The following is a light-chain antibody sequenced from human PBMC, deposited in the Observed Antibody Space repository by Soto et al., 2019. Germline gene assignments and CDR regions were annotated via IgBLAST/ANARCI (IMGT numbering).Light chain of an antibody. CDR1: QSISSY. Sequence: DSQMTRSPSSLSASVGDRVTITCRASQSISSYLNWYQQKPGKAPKLLIYAASSLQSGVPSRFSGSGSGTDFTLTISSLQPEDFATYYCQQSYSTPLTFGGGTK. CDR3: QQSYSTPLT. CDR2: AAS. V-gene: IGKV1-39*01. J-gene: IGKJ4*01.